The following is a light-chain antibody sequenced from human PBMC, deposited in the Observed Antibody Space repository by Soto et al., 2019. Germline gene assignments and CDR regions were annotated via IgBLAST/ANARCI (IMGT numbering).Light chain of an antibody. Sequence: QSVLTQPPSASGSPGQSVTISCTGTSSDVGGYKYVSWYQQHPGKAPKLMIYEVSKRPSGVPDRFSGSKPGNTASLTVSGLQAEDEADYYCSSYAGSNNLVFGGGTKVTVL. V-gene: IGLV2-8*01. CDR1: SSDVGGYKY. CDR2: EVS. CDR3: SSYAGSNNLV. J-gene: IGLJ3*02.